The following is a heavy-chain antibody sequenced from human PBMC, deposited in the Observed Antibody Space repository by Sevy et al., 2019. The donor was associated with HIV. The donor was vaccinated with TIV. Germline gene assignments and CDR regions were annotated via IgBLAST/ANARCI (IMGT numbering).Heavy chain of an antibody. CDR3: SKDIPGYSGFDH. CDR1: GFTFDDYT. Sequence: GGSLRLSCAASGFTFDDYTMHWVRQVPGKGLEWVSLISWDAKKTEYADSVEGRFTVSRDNRKNYLYLQMNSLRREDNDLYFCSKDIPGYSGFDHWGQGTLVTVSS. D-gene: IGHD3-10*01. V-gene: IGHV3-43*01. J-gene: IGHJ4*02. CDR2: ISWDAKKT.